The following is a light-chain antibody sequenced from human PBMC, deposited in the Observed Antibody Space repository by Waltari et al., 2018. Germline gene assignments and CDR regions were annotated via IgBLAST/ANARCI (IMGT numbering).Light chain of an antibody. J-gene: IGLJ6*01. Sequence: QSVLTQPPSVSGAPGQTVTISCTGAFSNIGAGHAVHWYQRLPGAAPNLLIHKNNHRPSGVPARFSGSRSGASASLIIAGLQSEDEADYYCQSYDNKLKVFGSGTKVNVL. CDR1: FSNIGAGHA. CDR2: KNN. V-gene: IGLV1-40*03. CDR3: QSYDNKLKV.